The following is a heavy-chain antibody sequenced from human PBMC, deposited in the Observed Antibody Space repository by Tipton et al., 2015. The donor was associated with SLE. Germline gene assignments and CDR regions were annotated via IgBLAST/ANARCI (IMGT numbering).Heavy chain of an antibody. CDR1: GGSISSSNYY. V-gene: IGHV4-39*07. D-gene: IGHD3-3*01. Sequence: LRLSCTVSGGSISSSNYYWDWIRQPPGKGLEWIGSIYYTGKTYYNPSLRSRVTISVDTSKNQFSLKLTSLTAADTAVYYCARGQDYDFWSGYYTKGAFDYWGQGTLVTVAS. J-gene: IGHJ4*02. CDR3: ARGQDYDFWSGYYTKGAFDY. CDR2: IYYTGKT.